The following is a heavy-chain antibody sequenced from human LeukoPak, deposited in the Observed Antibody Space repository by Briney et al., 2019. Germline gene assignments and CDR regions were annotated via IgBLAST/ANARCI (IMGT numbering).Heavy chain of an antibody. CDR3: AKALTAVVAPAATDY. Sequence: GRSLRLSCAASGFTFDDYAMHWVRQAPGKGLEWVSGISWNSGSIGYADSVKGRFTISRDNAKNSLYLQMNSLRAEDTALYYCAKALTAVVAPAATDYWGQGTLVTVSS. D-gene: IGHD2-2*01. V-gene: IGHV3-9*01. CDR1: GFTFDDYA. J-gene: IGHJ4*02. CDR2: ISWNSGSI.